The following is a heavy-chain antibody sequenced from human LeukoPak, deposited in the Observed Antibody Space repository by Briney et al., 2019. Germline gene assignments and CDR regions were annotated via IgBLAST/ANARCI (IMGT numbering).Heavy chain of an antibody. CDR2: ISAYNGNT. CDR1: GYTFTSYG. Sequence: ASVKVSCKASGYTFTSYGISWVRQAPGQGLEWMGWISAYNGNTNYAQKLQGRVTMTTDTSTSTAYMELRSLRSDDTAVYYCARGPYDYVWESYPKNDYWGQGTLVTVSS. CDR3: ARGPYDYVWESYPKNDY. D-gene: IGHD3-16*02. J-gene: IGHJ4*02. V-gene: IGHV1-18*01.